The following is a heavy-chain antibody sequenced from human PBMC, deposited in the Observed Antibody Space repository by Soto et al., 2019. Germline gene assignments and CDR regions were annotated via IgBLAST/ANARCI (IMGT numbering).Heavy chain of an antibody. CDR1: GGSISNYY. CDR3: ARDHPHSYGVYYFDY. Sequence: SETLSLTGTVSGGSISNYYWNWMRQSPGKGLEWIGYIYSSGSTHYNPSLQNRVTISIDTSKNQVSLKVNSVTAADTAVYYCARDHPHSYGVYYFDYWGQGTPVTVSS. CDR2: IYSSGST. V-gene: IGHV4-59*01. J-gene: IGHJ4*02. D-gene: IGHD5-18*01.